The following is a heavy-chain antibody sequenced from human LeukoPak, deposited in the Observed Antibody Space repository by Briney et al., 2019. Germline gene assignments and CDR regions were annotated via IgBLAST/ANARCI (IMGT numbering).Heavy chain of an antibody. CDR3: ARVHDSSGYYWYFDL. Sequence: GESLKISCNGSGYXFNTYWISWVRQMPGKGLEWMGTIYPGDSDPRYRPSFQGQVNISADKSISTAYQQWNSLKASDTAMYYCARVHDSSGYYWYFDLWGRGTLVTVSS. V-gene: IGHV5-51*01. J-gene: IGHJ2*01. CDR1: GYXFNTYW. CDR2: IYPGDSDP. D-gene: IGHD3-22*01.